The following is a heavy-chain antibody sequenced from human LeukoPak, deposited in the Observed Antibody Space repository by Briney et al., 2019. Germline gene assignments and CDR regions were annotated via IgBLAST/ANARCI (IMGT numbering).Heavy chain of an antibody. CDR3: TKDTQKGI. CDR2: LYSGGSP. D-gene: IGHD3-3*02. V-gene: IGHV3-23*01. CDR1: GFTFSSYA. J-gene: IGHJ4*02. Sequence: PGGSLRLSCAASGFTFSSYAMSWVRQAPGKGPEWVSVLYSGGSPYYAQSVKGRFTISRDSFKNTLDLQMNNLRVEDTAVYFCTKDTQKGIWGKETLVTVSS.